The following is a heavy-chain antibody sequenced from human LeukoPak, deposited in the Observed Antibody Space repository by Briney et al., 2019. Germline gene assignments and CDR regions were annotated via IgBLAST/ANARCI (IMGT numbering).Heavy chain of an antibody. Sequence: SETLSLTCTVSGGSISSSSYYWGWIRQPPGKGLEWIGSIYYSGSTYYNPSLKSRVTISVDTSKNQFSLKLSSVTAADTAVYYCARDLGHSSSSGAFDIWGQGTMVTVSS. J-gene: IGHJ3*02. CDR3: ARDLGHSSSSGAFDI. V-gene: IGHV4-39*07. CDR1: GGSISSSSYY. CDR2: IYYSGST. D-gene: IGHD6-6*01.